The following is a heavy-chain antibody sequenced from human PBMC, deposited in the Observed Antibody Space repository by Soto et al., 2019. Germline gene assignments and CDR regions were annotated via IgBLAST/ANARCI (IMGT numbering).Heavy chain of an antibody. V-gene: IGHV1-69*13. CDR2: IIPIFGTA. D-gene: IGHD2-2*01. J-gene: IGHJ6*02. CDR1: GGTFSSYA. CDR3: ARFRLGYCSSTSCRYGMDV. Sequence: GASVKVSCKASGGTFSSYAISWVRQAPGQGLEWMGGIIPIFGTANYAQKFQGRVTITADESTSTAYMELSSLRSEDTAVYYCARFRLGYCSSTSCRYGMDVWGQGTTVTVS.